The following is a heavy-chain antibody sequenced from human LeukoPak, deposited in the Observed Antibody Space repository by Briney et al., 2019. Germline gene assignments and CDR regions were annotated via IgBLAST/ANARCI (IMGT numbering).Heavy chain of an antibody. CDR2: IRSKANSYAT. CDR1: GFTFSGSA. J-gene: IGHJ6*03. CDR3: TRHPAAAAGAYYYYYMDV. D-gene: IGHD6-13*01. V-gene: IGHV3-73*01. Sequence: GGSLRLSCAASGFTFSGSAMHWVRQASGKGLEWVGRIRSKANSYATAYAAPVKGRFTISRDDSKNTAYLQMNSLKTEDTAVYYCTRHPAAAAGAYYYYYMDVWGKGTTVTVSS.